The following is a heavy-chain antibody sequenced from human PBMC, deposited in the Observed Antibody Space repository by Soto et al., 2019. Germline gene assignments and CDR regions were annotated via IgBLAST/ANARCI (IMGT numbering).Heavy chain of an antibody. CDR3: ARDRLMATAGPARHYCGLGV. V-gene: IGHV4-31*03. CDR1: GGSIRSGGYY. J-gene: IGHJ6*02. CDR2: IYYSGNT. D-gene: IGHD5-18*01. Sequence: SETLSLTCTVSGGSIRSGGYYWSWVRQNPRRGLEWIGNIYYSGNTYYNPSLKSRLTISVDTSKNQFSLNLSSVTAADTAVYYCARDRLMATAGPARHYCGLGVCGQGTTLTVS.